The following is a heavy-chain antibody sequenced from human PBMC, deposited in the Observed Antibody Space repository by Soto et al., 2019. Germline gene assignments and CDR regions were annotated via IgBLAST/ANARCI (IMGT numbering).Heavy chain of an antibody. V-gene: IGHV3-72*01. CDR1: GFTLSDHY. D-gene: IGHD6-19*01. J-gene: IGHJ4*02. CDR3: AGLHYSSVWSLDN. CDR2: TRNKANSYTT. Sequence: EVQLAESGGGLVQPGGSLRLSCAASGFTLSDHYMDWVRQTPGKGLEWVGRTRNKANSYTTEYAASVKGRFTISRDDSKNSLYLQMNSLKTEDTAVYYCAGLHYSSVWSLDNWGQGTLVTVSS.